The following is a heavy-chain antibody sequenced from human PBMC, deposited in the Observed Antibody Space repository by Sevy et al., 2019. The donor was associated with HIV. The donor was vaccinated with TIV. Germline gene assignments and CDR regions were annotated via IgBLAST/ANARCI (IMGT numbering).Heavy chain of an antibody. CDR1: GFTFTNYA. Sequence: GGSLRLSCAASGFTFTNYAMNWVRPAPGKGLEWVSTIFGARGVIYDADSLKGRFTISRDNSKNTLYLQMDSLRAEDTAVYYCAGGRYDSSGSFDAFDIWGQGTMVTVSS. CDR3: AGGRYDSSGSFDAFDI. J-gene: IGHJ3*02. CDR2: IFGARGVI. D-gene: IGHD3-22*01. V-gene: IGHV3-23*01.